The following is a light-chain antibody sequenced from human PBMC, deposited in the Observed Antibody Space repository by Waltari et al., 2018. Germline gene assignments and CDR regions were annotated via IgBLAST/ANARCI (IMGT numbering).Light chain of an antibody. J-gene: IGKJ2*01. CDR2: DAS. CDR3: QQYDNLPPGT. Sequence: DIQMTQSPSSLSASVGDRVTITCQASQDISNYLNWYQQKPGTAPKLLIYDASNLETGVPSRFSGSGSGTDFTFTISSLQPEDIATYYCQQYDNLPPGTFGQGTKLEIK. V-gene: IGKV1-33*01. CDR1: QDISNY.